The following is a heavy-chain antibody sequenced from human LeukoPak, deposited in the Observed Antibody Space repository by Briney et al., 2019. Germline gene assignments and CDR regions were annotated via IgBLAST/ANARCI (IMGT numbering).Heavy chain of an antibody. D-gene: IGHD3-16*01. CDR3: ARDTGEYYFDY. CDR2: IYHSGST. J-gene: IGHJ4*02. CDR1: GYSISSGYY. V-gene: IGHV4-38-2*02. Sequence: SETLSLTCTVSGYSISSGYYWGWIRQPPGKGLEWIGSIYHSGSTYYNPSLKSRVTVSVDTSKNQFSLKLSSVTAADTAVYYCARDTGEYYFDYWGQGTLVTVSS.